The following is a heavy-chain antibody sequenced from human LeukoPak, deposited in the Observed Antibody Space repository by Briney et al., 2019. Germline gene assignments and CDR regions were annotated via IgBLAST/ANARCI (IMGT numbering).Heavy chain of an antibody. CDR3: ARVRDNACDY. V-gene: IGHV1-2*02. Sequence: ASVTVSCKTSGYMVSDYYMHGVRQAPPQGLEWMGWLRGDTGDTDSPQKFKGRVTMTRDTATNTAYMQLSRLTYYDTAMYFCARVRDNACDYWGEGTLVAVSS. J-gene: IGHJ4*02. CDR2: LRGDTGDT. D-gene: IGHD5-24*01. CDR1: GYMVSDYY.